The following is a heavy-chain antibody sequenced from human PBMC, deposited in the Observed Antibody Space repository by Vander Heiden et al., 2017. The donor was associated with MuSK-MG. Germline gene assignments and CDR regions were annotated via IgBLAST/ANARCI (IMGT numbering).Heavy chain of an antibody. V-gene: IGHV3-30-3*01. D-gene: IGHD6-19*01. CDR1: GFTFSSYA. CDR2: ISYDGSNK. J-gene: IGHJ3*02. CDR3: ARLLLGQWLVLRADAFDI. Sequence: QVQLVESGGGVVQPGRSLRLSCAASGFTFSSYAMHWVRQAPGKGLEWVAVISYDGSNKYYADSVKGRFTISRDNSKNTLYLQMNSLRAEDTAVYYCARLLLGQWLVLRADAFDIWGQGTMVTVSS.